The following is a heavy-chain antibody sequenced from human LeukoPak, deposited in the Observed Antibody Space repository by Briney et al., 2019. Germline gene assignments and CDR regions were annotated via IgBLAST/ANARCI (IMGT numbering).Heavy chain of an antibody. CDR2: IYYSGST. D-gene: IGHD2-2*02. V-gene: IGHV4-39*01. J-gene: IGHJ6*03. CDR1: GGSISSSSYY. Sequence: PSETLSLTCTVSGGSISSSSYYWGWIRQPPGKGLEWIGSIYYSGSTYYNPSLKSRVTISVDTSKIQFSLKLSSVTAADTAVYYCARQESYCSSTSCYTPYYYYYYYMDVWGKGTTVTVSS. CDR3: ARQESYCSSTSCYTPYYYYYYYMDV.